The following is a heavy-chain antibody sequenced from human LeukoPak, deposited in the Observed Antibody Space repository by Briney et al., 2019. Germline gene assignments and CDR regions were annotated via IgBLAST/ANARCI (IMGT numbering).Heavy chain of an antibody. CDR3: ARDGTPNYSTGWVYIDV. CDR2: ISASGTLT. V-gene: IGHV3-48*03. CDR1: GFSFSSYE. J-gene: IGHJ6*04. Sequence: QSAGSLRLSCAASGFSFSSYEMKWVRQAPGKGLEGISYISASGTLTHYADSVEGRFTISRDNAKNSLFLQMNSLRGEDTAVYYCARDGTPNYSTGWVYIDVWGKGTTVTISS. D-gene: IGHD6-25*01.